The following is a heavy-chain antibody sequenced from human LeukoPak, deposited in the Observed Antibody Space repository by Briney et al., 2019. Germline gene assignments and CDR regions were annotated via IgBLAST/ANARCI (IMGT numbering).Heavy chain of an antibody. CDR1: GYTLTSYG. V-gene: IGHV1-18*01. Sequence: ASVKVSCKASGYTLTSYGISWVRQAPGQGLEWMGWISAYNGNTNYAQKLQGRVTMTTDTSTSTAYMELSSLRSEDTAVYYCARDLMGYDSSGYRSQPAFDIWGQGTMVTVSS. D-gene: IGHD3-22*01. CDR3: ARDLMGYDSSGYRSQPAFDI. J-gene: IGHJ3*02. CDR2: ISAYNGNT.